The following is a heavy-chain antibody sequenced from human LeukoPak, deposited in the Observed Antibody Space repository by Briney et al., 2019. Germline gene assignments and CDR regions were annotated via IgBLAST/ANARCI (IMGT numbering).Heavy chain of an antibody. CDR2: IYPGDSDT. CDR1: GYSFTSYW. D-gene: IGHD3-3*01. V-gene: IGHV5-51*01. CDR3: ARHGPAYDFWSGSYNWFDP. J-gene: IGHJ5*02. Sequence: GESLKISCKRSGYSFTSYWIGWVRQMPGKGLEWMGIIYPGDSDTRYSPSFQGQVTISADKSISTAYLQWSSLKASDTAMYYCARHGPAYDFWSGSYNWFDPWGQGTLVTVSS.